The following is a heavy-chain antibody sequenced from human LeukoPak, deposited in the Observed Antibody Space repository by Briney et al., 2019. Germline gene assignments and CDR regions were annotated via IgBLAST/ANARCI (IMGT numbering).Heavy chain of an antibody. V-gene: IGHV3-30*18. Sequence: GGSLRLSCAASGFTFSSYGMHWVRQAPGKGLEWVAVISYDGSNKYYADSVKGRFTISRDNSKNTLYLQMNSLRAEDTAVYYCAKGGRIVGVVAMGDPSFDYWGQGTLVTVSS. CDR1: GFTFSSYG. J-gene: IGHJ4*02. CDR2: ISYDGSNK. CDR3: AKGGRIVGVVAMGDPSFDY. D-gene: IGHD2-15*01.